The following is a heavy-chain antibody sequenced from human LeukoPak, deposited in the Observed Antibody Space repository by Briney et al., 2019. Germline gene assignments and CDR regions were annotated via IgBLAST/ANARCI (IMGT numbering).Heavy chain of an antibody. Sequence: SETLSLTCTVSGGSISSYYWSWIRQPPGKGLEWIGYIYYSGSTNYNPSLKSRVTLSVDTSKNQFSLKLSSVTAADTAVYYCARVAGEVRGVHGDLFDYWGQGTLVTVSS. J-gene: IGHJ4*02. CDR2: IYYSGST. V-gene: IGHV4-59*01. CDR1: GGSISSYY. CDR3: ARVAGEVRGVHGDLFDY. D-gene: IGHD3-10*01.